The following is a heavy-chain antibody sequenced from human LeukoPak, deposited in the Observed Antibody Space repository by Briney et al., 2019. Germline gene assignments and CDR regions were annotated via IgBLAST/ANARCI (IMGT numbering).Heavy chain of an antibody. Sequence: SETLSLTCAVSGYSISSGYYWGWIRQPPGKGLEWIGSIYHSGSTYYHPSLKSRVTISVDTSKNQFSLRLSSVTAADTAVYYCARVGGPFDIWGQGPMVTVSS. CDR2: IYHSGST. CDR1: GYSISSGYY. V-gene: IGHV4-38-2*01. J-gene: IGHJ3*02. CDR3: ARVGGPFDI. D-gene: IGHD3-16*01.